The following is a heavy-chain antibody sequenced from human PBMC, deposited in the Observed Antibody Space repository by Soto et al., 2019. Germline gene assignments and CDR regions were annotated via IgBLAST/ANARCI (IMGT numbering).Heavy chain of an antibody. D-gene: IGHD2-2*01. CDR2: ISYDGSNK. CDR3: ARDRGYCISTSCQVALFWFDP. Sequence: QVQLVESGGGVVQPGRSLRLSCAASGFTFSSYAMHWVRQAPGKGLEWVAVISYDGSNKYYADSVKGRFTISRDNSKNTLYLQMNSPRAEDTAVYYCARDRGYCISTSCQVALFWFDPWGQGTLVTVSS. CDR1: GFTFSSYA. J-gene: IGHJ5*02. V-gene: IGHV3-30-3*01.